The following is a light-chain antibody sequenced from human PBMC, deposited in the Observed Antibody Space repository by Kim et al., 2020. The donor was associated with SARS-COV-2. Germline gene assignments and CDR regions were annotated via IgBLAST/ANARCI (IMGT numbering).Light chain of an antibody. CDR2: DNN. V-gene: IGLV1-51*01. CDR1: SSNIGNNY. CDR3: GTWDTSLTAGV. J-gene: IGLJ2*01. Sequence: GKGVTISCSGNSSNIGNNYVSCYQQFPGTDPNLLIYDNNKRPSGIPDRFSGSKSGTSATLGITGLQTGDEADYHCGTWDTSLTAGVFGGGTKLTVL.